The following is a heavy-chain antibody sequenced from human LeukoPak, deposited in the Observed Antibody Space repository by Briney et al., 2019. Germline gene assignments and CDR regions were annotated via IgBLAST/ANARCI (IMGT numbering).Heavy chain of an antibody. CDR2: INPFSGSK. CDR1: GYSFSSFY. J-gene: IGHJ4*02. CDR3: ARDGRPRAAAALSSDH. D-gene: IGHD6-13*01. Sequence: ASVRVFCKALGYSFSSFYMMWARQPLGQGLEWMGIINPFSGSKSYAQKFQGRVLMIRVPSPITVYLDLTRLSFVEMAIYYWARDGRPRAAAALSSDHWGQGTLVTVSS. V-gene: IGHV1-46*03.